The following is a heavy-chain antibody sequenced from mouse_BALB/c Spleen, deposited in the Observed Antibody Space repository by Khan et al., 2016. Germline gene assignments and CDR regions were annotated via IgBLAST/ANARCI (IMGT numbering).Heavy chain of an antibody. J-gene: IGHJ3*01. V-gene: IGHV1-7*01. CDR3: ARKRDYRYEFAY. D-gene: IGHD2-14*01. CDR1: GYTFTSYW. Sequence: QVQLKQSGAELAKPGASVKMSCKASGYTFTSYWMHWVKQSPGQGLEWIGYINPSTGYTEYNQKFKDKATLTADKSSSTAYMQLSSLTSEDSAVYYCARKRDYRYEFAYWGQGALVTVAA. CDR2: INPSTGYT.